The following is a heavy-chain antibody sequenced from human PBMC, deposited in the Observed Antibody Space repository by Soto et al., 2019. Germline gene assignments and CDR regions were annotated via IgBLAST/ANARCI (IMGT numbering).Heavy chain of an antibody. CDR1: GYTLTSYG. J-gene: IGHJ6*02. CDR2: ISPIFGKT. CDR3: ARDNCSGGSCYSEDYYYYYGMDV. Sequence: SVKVSCKASGYTLTSYGISWVRQAPGQGLEWMGWISPIFGKTNYARKFQGRVTITADESTSTAYMELSSLRSEDTAVYYCARDNCSGGSCYSEDYYYYYGMDVWGQGTTVTVSS. D-gene: IGHD2-15*01. V-gene: IGHV1-69*13.